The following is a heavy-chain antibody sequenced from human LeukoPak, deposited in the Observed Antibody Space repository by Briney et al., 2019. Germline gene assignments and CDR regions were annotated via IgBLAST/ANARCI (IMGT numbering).Heavy chain of an antibody. CDR3: ARHSGSSPHYFDY. Sequence: SETLSLTCTASGGSMSGYFWSWIRQPPGKGLEWIGYIYYSGSTNYNPSLKSRVTISVDTSKNQFSLRLSSVTAADTAVYYCARHSGSSPHYFDYWGQGTLVTVSS. CDR1: GGSMSGYF. CDR2: IYYSGST. D-gene: IGHD1-26*01. V-gene: IGHV4-59*08. J-gene: IGHJ4*02.